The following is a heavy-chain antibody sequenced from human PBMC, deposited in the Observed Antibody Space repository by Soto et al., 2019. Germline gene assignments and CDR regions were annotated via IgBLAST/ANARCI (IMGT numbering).Heavy chain of an antibody. CDR1: GYTFTDYY. CDR3: ASEDCRNTNCLKGFDY. D-gene: IGHD2-15*01. J-gene: IGHJ4*02. V-gene: IGHV1-2*02. Sequence: ASVKVSCKASGYTFTDYYMHWVRQAPGQGFEWVGGINPESGNPKYVPKFQGRVTVTRDTSTSTAYMELNRLTPDDTAVYYCASEDCRNTNCLKGFDYWGQGTLVTVSS. CDR2: INPESGNP.